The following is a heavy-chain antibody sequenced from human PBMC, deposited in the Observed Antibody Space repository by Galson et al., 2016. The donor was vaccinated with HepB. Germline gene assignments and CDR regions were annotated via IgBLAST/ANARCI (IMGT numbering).Heavy chain of an antibody. D-gene: IGHD3-3*01. Sequence: SETLSLTCVVQGGSFSGYYWSWIRQAPGKGLEWIGYIYHSGSTYYNPSLKSRVTISVDRSKNQFSLKLSSVTAADTAVYYCARGEYYDFWSGYYGMDVWGQGTTVTVSS. V-gene: IGHV4-34*01. CDR3: ARGEYYDFWSGYYGMDV. CDR1: GGSFSGYY. J-gene: IGHJ6*02. CDR2: IYHSGST.